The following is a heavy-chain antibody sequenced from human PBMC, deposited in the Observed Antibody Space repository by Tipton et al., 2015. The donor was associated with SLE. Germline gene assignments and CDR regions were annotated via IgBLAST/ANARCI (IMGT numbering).Heavy chain of an antibody. D-gene: IGHD4-17*01. CDR1: GDSISGHY. CDR3: ARHAGDYAYFDS. V-gene: IGHV4-59*08. Sequence: TLSLTCTVSGDSISGHYRSWIRQPPGKGLEWIGYIYDSGSTSYNPSLKSRVTISEDTSKQQFSLKLSSLTAAGTAMYYCARHAGDYAYFDSWGQGTLVTVSS. CDR2: IYDSGST. J-gene: IGHJ4*02.